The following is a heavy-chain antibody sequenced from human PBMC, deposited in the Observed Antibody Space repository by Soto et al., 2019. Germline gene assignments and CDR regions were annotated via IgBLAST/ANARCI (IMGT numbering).Heavy chain of an antibody. Sequence: GGSLRLSCAASGFTFSSYAMSWVRQAPGKGLEWVSAISGSGGSTYYADSVKGRFTISRDNSKNTLYLQMNSLRAEDTAVYYCAKDRAQQLVRCYFDYWGQGTLVTVSS. D-gene: IGHD6-13*01. J-gene: IGHJ4*02. CDR1: GFTFSSYA. CDR3: AKDRAQQLVRCYFDY. CDR2: ISGSGGST. V-gene: IGHV3-23*01.